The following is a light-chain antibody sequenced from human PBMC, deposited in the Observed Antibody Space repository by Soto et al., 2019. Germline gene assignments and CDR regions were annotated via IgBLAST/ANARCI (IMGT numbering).Light chain of an antibody. CDR1: QGINNY. CDR3: QQYHSLLS. Sequence: DIQMTQSPSALSASIGDRVTITCQASQGINNYLNWYQQKPGQAPKVLIYDASNLETGVPSRFSGSGSGTKFTLTISSLQAEDLATYYCQQYHSLLSFGGGTKVEIK. V-gene: IGKV1-33*01. J-gene: IGKJ4*01. CDR2: DAS.